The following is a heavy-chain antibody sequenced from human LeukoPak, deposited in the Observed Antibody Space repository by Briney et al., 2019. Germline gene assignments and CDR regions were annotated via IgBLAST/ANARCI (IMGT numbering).Heavy chain of an antibody. CDR1: GFTFSSYA. Sequence: PGRSLRLSCAASGFTFSSYAMHWVRQAPGKGLEWVAVISYDGSNKYYADSVKGRFTISRDNSKNTLYLQMNSLRAEDTAVYYCARDTVLLWFGEYFDYWGQETLVTVSS. J-gene: IGHJ4*02. CDR2: ISYDGSNK. CDR3: ARDTVLLWFGEYFDY. V-gene: IGHV3-30*04. D-gene: IGHD3-10*01.